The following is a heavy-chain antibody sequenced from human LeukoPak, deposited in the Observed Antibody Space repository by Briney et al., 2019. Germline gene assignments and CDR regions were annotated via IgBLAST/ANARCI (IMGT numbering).Heavy chain of an antibody. J-gene: IGHJ4*02. CDR3: AREQQLAPFDY. CDR1: GGTFGSYA. D-gene: IGHD6-13*01. CDR2: IIPIFGTA. Sequence: SVKVSCKAPGGTFGSYAISWVRQAPGQGLEWMGGIIPIFGTANYAQKFQGRVTITADESTSTAYMELSSLRSEDTAVYYCAREQQLAPFDYWGQGTLVTVSS. V-gene: IGHV1-69*01.